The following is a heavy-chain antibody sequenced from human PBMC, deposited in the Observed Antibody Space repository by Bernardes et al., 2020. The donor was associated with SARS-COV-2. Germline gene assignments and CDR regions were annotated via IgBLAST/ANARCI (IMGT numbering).Heavy chain of an antibody. CDR1: GFTFGRSA. V-gene: IGHV3-23*01. Sequence: GGSLRLSCAASGFTFGRSAMSWVRQAPGKGLEWVSTLSASGAATYYADSVKGRFTISRDNSKNTLYLQMTSLRAEDTAVYYCARELLDRIAASGMDVWGQGTTVTVSS. CDR2: LSASGAAT. J-gene: IGHJ6*02. D-gene: IGHD6-13*01. CDR3: ARELLDRIAASGMDV.